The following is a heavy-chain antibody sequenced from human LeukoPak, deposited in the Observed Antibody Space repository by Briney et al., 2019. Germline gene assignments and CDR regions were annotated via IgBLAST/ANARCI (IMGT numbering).Heavy chain of an antibody. CDR1: GYIFSDYY. D-gene: IGHD2-2*02. CDR3: ARGGPEYLSDY. CDR2: INPKSGAA. J-gene: IGHJ4*02. V-gene: IGHV1-2*02. Sequence: ASVKVSCKASGYIFSDYYMHWVRQAPGQGLEWLGWINPKSGAADYAQQFRGRVTMTRDTSTSTVYMELSSLRSEDTAVYYCARGGPEYLSDYWGQGTLVTVSS.